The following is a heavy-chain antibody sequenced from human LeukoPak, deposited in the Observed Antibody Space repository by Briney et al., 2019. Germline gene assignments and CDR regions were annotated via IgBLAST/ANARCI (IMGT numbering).Heavy chain of an antibody. Sequence: GRSLRLSCAASGFTFSSYAMHWVRQAPGKGLEWVAVISYDGSNKYYADSVKGRFTISRDNSKNTLYLQMNSLRAEDTAVYYCARETTVAGPGYLDYWGQGTLVTVSS. J-gene: IGHJ4*02. V-gene: IGHV3-30-3*01. CDR3: ARETTVAGPGYLDY. D-gene: IGHD6-19*01. CDR1: GFTFSSYA. CDR2: ISYDGSNK.